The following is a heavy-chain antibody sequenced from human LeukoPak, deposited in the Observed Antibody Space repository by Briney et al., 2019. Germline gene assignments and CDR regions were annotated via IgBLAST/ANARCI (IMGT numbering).Heavy chain of an antibody. Sequence: GGSLRLSCAASGFTFSSYSLHWVRQAPGKGLEWVARLSYDGINKYYADSVKGRFTISRDSSKSTGDLQMQSLRAEDTAVYYCVRGRGRRGGYISDIWGQGTRVTVSS. V-gene: IGHV3-30*04. D-gene: IGHD2-2*02. CDR2: LSYDGINK. CDR3: VRGRGRRGGYISDI. CDR1: GFTFSSYS. J-gene: IGHJ3*02.